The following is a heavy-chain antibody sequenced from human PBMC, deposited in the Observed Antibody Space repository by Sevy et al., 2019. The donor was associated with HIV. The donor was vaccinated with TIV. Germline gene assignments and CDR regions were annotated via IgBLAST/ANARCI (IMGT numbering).Heavy chain of an antibody. V-gene: IGHV3-30*04. CDR3: ARDQQITIVGEITDYYFYYGMDV. D-gene: IGHD3-3*01. Sequence: GGSLRLSCAVSGFTFSRFGMHWVRQAPGKGLEWVAVISYDGNDKHYAESVKGRFTITRDNSKKTLHLEMNSLRAEDTAVYYCARDQQITIVGEITDYYFYYGMDVWGQGTTVTVSS. CDR1: GFTFSRFG. J-gene: IGHJ6*02. CDR2: ISYDGNDK.